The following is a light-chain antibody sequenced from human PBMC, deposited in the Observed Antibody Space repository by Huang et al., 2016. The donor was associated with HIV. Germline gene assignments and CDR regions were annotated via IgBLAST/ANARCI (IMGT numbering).Light chain of an antibody. J-gene: IGKJ2*01. CDR1: QSVGGY. CDR2: DTS. CDR3: QQPGS. V-gene: IGKV3-11*01. Sequence: EIVLTQSPATLSFSPGERATLSCRASQSVGGYLAWYQQQPGQAPRLLIYDTSTRATGIPARFSGSESETDFTLTISSLAPEDFAVYYCQQPGSFGQGTKVDIK.